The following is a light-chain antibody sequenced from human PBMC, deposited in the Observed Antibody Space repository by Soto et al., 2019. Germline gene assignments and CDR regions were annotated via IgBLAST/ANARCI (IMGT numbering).Light chain of an antibody. V-gene: IGKV3-20*01. J-gene: IGKJ2*01. CDR1: QSVSSSY. Sequence: EIVLTQSPGTLSLSPGERATLSCRASQSVSSSYLAWYQQKPGQAPRRLIYGASSRATGIPDRFSGSGSGTDFTLTSSRLEPEDFAVYYCQQYGSSQYTFGQGTKLEIK. CDR3: QQYGSSQYT. CDR2: GAS.